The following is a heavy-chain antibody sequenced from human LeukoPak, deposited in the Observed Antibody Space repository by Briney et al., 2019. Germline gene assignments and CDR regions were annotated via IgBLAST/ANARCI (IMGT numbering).Heavy chain of an antibody. V-gene: IGHV3-23*01. CDR3: AKAGDPDGYNWNSGVDY. D-gene: IGHD5-24*01. Sequence: GGSLRLSCAASGFTFSSYAMSWVRQAPGKGLEWVSAISGSGGSTYYADSVKGRFTISRDNSKNTLYLQMNSLRAEDTAVYYCAKAGDPDGYNWNSGVDYWGQGTLVTVSS. CDR1: GFTFSSYA. J-gene: IGHJ4*02. CDR2: ISGSGGST.